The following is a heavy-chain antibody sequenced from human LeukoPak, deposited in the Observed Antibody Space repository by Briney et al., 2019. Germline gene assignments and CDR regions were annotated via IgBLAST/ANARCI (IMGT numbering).Heavy chain of an antibody. CDR3: ARGYAESLFWAFKATKFAPFWSGYYAENWFDP. J-gene: IGHJ5*02. V-gene: IGHV3-64D*06. Sequence: GGSLRLSCSASGFTFSSYAMHWVRQAPGKGLEYVSAISSNGGSTYYADSVKGRFTISRDNSKNTLYLQMSSLRAEDTAVYYCARGYAESLFWAFKATKFAPFWSGYYAENWFDPWGQGTLVTVSS. CDR1: GFTFSSYA. CDR2: ISSNGGST. D-gene: IGHD3-3*01.